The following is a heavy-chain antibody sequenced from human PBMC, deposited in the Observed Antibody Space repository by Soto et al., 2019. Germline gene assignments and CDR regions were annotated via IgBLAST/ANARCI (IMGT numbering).Heavy chain of an antibody. CDR1: GGTFSSYA. CDR3: ARDLFLGYCTNGVCSWFDT. V-gene: IGHV1-69*13. CDR2: IIPIFGTA. Sequence: SVKVSCKASGGTFSSYAISWVRQAPGQGLEWMGGIIPIFGTANYAQKFQGRVTITADESTSTAYMELSSLRSEDTAVYYCARDLFLGYCTNGVCSWFDTWGQGTLVTVSS. D-gene: IGHD2-8*01. J-gene: IGHJ5*02.